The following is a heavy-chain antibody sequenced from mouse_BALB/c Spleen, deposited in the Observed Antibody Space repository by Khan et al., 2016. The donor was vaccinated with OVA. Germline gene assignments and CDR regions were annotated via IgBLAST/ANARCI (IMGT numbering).Heavy chain of an antibody. Sequence: VQLQQSGAELVRSGASVKLSCTGSGFKIKDYYIHWVKQRPEQGLEWIGRIDPANGKTEYAPKFQGRATLTADTSSNTAYMLLTSLTSEDTVVYYCDAGGNCLWGQGTTLTVSS. V-gene: IGHV14-4*02. CDR2: IDPANGKT. CDR1: GFKIKDYY. CDR3: DAGGNCL. J-gene: IGHJ2*01. D-gene: IGHD2-1*01.